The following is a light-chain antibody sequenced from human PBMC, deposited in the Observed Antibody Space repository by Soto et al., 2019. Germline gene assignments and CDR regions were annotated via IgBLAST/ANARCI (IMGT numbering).Light chain of an antibody. CDR1: QSVSRSY. J-gene: IGKJ4*01. Sequence: EIVLTQSPGTLSLSPGERATLSCRASQSVSRSYLAWYQQKPGQAPRLLIYGASSRATVIPDRFSGSGSGTDFTLTISRLEPEDFAVYYCQQYGSSPLLTFGGGTKVEIK. CDR3: QQYGSSPLLT. CDR2: GAS. V-gene: IGKV3-20*01.